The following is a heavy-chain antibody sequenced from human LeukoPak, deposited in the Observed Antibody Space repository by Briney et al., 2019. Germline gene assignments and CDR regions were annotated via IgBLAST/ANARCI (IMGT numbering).Heavy chain of an antibody. D-gene: IGHD4-23*01. CDR3: ASHKADYGGKNDY. V-gene: IGHV3-53*01. J-gene: IGHJ4*02. CDR1: GFTVSSNY. CDR2: IYSGGST. Sequence: GRSLRLSCAASGFTVSSNYMSWVRQAPGKGLEWVSVIYSGGSTYYADSVKGRFTISRDNSKNTLYLQMNSLRAEDTAVYYCASHKADYGGKNDYWGQGTLVTVSS.